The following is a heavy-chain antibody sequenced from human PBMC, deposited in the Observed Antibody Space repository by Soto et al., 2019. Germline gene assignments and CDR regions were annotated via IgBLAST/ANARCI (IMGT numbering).Heavy chain of an antibody. Sequence: EVQLLESGGGLVQPGGSLRLSCAASGFTFKNFAMSWVRQAPGKGMEWVSAIGGSGSSAHYADSVKGRFTVSRDDSKSTLYLQLRGLRVDDTALYYCAKDAVPYNGEWDWFDLWGQGTLVTVSS. V-gene: IGHV3-23*01. J-gene: IGHJ5*02. D-gene: IGHD3-10*01. CDR1: GFTFKNFA. CDR3: AKDAVPYNGEWDWFDL. CDR2: IGGSGSSA.